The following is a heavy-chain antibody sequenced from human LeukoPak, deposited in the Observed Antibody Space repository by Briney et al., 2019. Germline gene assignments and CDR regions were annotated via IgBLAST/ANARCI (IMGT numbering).Heavy chain of an antibody. J-gene: IGHJ4*02. D-gene: IGHD2-15*01. Sequence: GGSLRLSCAASGFTFSSYEMNWVRQAPGKGLEWVSYISSSGNTIYYADSVKGRFTISRDNAKNSLYLQMNSLRAEDTAVYYCARAPGYCSGGSCYSGGFDFDYWGQGTLVTVSS. CDR1: GFTFSSYE. CDR3: ARAPGYCSGGSCYSGGFDFDY. CDR2: ISSSGNTI. V-gene: IGHV3-48*03.